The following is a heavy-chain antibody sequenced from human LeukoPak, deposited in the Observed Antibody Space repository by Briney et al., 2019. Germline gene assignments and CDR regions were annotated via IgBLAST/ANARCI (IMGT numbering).Heavy chain of an antibody. CDR2: VSFDGNTT. Sequence: GSLRLSCAASGFTFRNYAMYWVRQAPGRGLEWAAVVSFDGNTTFYSDSVKGRFAISRDNSKNTLYLEMNSLRPEDTAVYYCARFRAATTRFDYWGQGTLVTVSS. D-gene: IGHD1/OR15-1a*01. CDR3: ARFRAATTRFDY. J-gene: IGHJ4*02. V-gene: IGHV3-30*09. CDR1: GFTFRNYA.